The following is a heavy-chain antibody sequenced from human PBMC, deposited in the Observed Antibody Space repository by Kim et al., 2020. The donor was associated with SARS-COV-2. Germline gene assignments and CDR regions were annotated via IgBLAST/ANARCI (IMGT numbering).Heavy chain of an antibody. CDR3: AIKEYSSSSPIEHYGMDV. CDR2: IIPIFGTA. J-gene: IGHJ6*02. Sequence: SVKVSCKASGGTFSSYAISWVRQAPGQGLEWMGGIIPIFGTANYAQKFQGRVTITADESTSTAYMELSSLRSEDTAVYYCAIKEYSSSSPIEHYGMDVWGQGTTVTVSS. D-gene: IGHD6-6*01. V-gene: IGHV1-69*13. CDR1: GGTFSSYA.